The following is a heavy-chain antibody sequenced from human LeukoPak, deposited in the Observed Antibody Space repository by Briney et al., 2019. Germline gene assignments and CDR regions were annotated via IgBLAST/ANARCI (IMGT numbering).Heavy chain of an antibody. Sequence: GASVKVSCKTSGYAFTGHYIHWVRQAPGQGLEWLGWINSNSGDTKYEEKFQGRVTMTRDTSITTGYMDLTRLTSDDAAVYYCARVGLGKDTAFDIWGQGTMVTVSS. V-gene: IGHV1-2*02. D-gene: IGHD2-15*01. CDR3: ARVGLGKDTAFDI. CDR1: GYAFTGHY. CDR2: INSNSGDT. J-gene: IGHJ3*02.